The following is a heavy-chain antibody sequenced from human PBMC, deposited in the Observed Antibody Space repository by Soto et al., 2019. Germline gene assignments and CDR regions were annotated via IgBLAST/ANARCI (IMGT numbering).Heavy chain of an antibody. CDR1: GGSISSSSYY. D-gene: IGHD3-22*01. CDR2: IYYSGST. V-gene: IGHV4-39*01. Sequence: PSETLSLTCTVSGGSISSSSYYWGWIRQPPGKGLEWIGSIYYSGSTYYNPSLKSRVTISVDTSKNQFSLKLSSVTAADTAVYYCARLANRVVVISQGMDVWGQGTTVTVSS. CDR3: ARLANRVVVISQGMDV. J-gene: IGHJ6*02.